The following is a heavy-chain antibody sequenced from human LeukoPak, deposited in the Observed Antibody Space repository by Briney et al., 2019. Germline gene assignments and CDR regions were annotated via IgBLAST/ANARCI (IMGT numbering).Heavy chain of an antibody. CDR1: GGSISSYY. CDR3: AREFGGATIYFDY. V-gene: IGHV4-59*01. D-gene: IGHD1-26*01. J-gene: IGHJ4*02. CDR2: IYYSGST. Sequence: SETLSLTCTVSGGSISSYYWSWIRQPPGKGLEWIGYIYYSGSTNYNPSLKSRVTISVDTSKNQFSLKLSSVTAADTAVYYCAREFGGATIYFDYWGQGTLVTVSS.